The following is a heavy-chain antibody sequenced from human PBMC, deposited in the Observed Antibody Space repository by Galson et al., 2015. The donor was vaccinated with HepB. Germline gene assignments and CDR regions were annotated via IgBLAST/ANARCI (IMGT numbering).Heavy chain of an antibody. CDR1: GYTFTSYA. CDR2: INAGNGNT. D-gene: IGHD3-10*01. CDR3: ARSYYGSGSYYAFDI. J-gene: IGHJ3*02. V-gene: IGHV1-3*01. Sequence: SVKVSCKASGYTFTSYAMHWVRQAPGQRLEWMGWINAGNGNTKYSQKFQGRVTITRDTSASTAYMELSSLRSEDTAVYYCARSYYGSGSYYAFDIWGQGTMVPVSS.